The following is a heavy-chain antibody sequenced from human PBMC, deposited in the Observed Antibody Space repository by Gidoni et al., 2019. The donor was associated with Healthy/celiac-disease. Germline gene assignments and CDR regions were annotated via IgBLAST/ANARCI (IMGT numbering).Heavy chain of an antibody. J-gene: IGHJ4*02. Sequence: QLQLQESGPGLVKPSETLSLTCTVSGGSISSSSYYWGWIRQPPGKGLEWIGSIYYSGSTYYNPFLKSRVTISVDTSKNQFSLKLSSVTAADTAVYYCARQGDGYTPRIDYWGQGTLVTVSS. D-gene: IGHD5-12*01. V-gene: IGHV4-39*07. CDR3: ARQGDGYTPRIDY. CDR1: GGSISSSSYY. CDR2: IYYSGST.